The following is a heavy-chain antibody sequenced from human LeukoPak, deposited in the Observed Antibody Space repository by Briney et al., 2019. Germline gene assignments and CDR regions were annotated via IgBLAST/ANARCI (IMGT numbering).Heavy chain of an antibody. V-gene: IGHV4-59*01. J-gene: IGHJ3*02. Sequence: SETLSLTCSVSGGAIDNYYWGWIRQPPGKGLEWIGYIYYSGTTHYNPPFKSRVTMSVDTSKNEFSLKVNSVTAAETGMYYCARLPPYDILTGGTFDIWGQGTMVTVAS. D-gene: IGHD3-9*01. CDR2: IYYSGTT. CDR1: GGAIDNYY. CDR3: ARLPPYDILTGGTFDI.